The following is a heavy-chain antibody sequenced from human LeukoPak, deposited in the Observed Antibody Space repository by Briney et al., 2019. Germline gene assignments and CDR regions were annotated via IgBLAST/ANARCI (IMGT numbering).Heavy chain of an antibody. CDR3: ARGWYSSSWYLGYYFDY. D-gene: IGHD6-13*01. CDR1: GGSFSGYY. CDR2: INHSGST. Sequence: SETLSLTCAVYGGSFSGYYWSWIRQPPGKGLEWIGEINHSGSTNYNPSLKSRVTISVDTSKNQFSLELSSVTAADTAVYYCARGWYSSSWYLGYYFDYWGQGTLVTVSS. J-gene: IGHJ4*02. V-gene: IGHV4-34*01.